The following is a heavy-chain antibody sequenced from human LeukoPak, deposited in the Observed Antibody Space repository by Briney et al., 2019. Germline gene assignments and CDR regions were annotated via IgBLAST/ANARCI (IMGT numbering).Heavy chain of an antibody. J-gene: IGHJ4*02. CDR3: ARGPYYDSSGSYHRDFDY. D-gene: IGHD3-22*01. CDR1: GYTFTSYD. CDR2: MNPNSGFT. V-gene: IGHV1-8*01. Sequence: ASVKVSCKSSGYTFTSYDINWVRQATGQGLEWMGWMNPNSGFTGYAQKFQGRLTLTRTTSITTAYMELSSLGSEDTAVYYCARGPYYDSSGSYHRDFDYWGQGTLVTVSS.